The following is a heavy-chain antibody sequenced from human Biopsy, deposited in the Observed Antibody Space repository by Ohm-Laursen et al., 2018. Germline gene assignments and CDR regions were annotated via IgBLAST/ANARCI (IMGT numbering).Heavy chain of an antibody. J-gene: IGHJ4*02. CDR2: IYSGGNT. D-gene: IGHD6-19*01. V-gene: IGHV4-61*01. Sequence: SDTLSLTCTVSGDPLSSGPDNWSWIRRPPGQGLEYIGFIYSGGNTNYNPSLQNRVTMSVDTSKNQFSLKLSSVIAADTAVYYCARGRRTSGWPYFANWGQGTLVIVSS. CDR3: ARGRRTSGWPYFAN. CDR1: GDPLSSGPDN.